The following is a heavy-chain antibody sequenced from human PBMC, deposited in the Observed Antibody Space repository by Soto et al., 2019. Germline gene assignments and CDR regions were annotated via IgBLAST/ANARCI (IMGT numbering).Heavy chain of an antibody. J-gene: IGHJ4*02. D-gene: IGHD3-10*01. CDR3: ARDRDFYGIFDY. V-gene: IGHV3-23*01. CDR2: ISGTGGAT. CDR1: GFTFINYA. Sequence: LRLSCAASGFTFINYAMTWVRQAPGKGLEWVSGISGTGGATYYADSVKGRFTISRDNSKNTLYLQMNSLRAEDTAVYYCARDRDFYGIFDYWGQGTQVTVSS.